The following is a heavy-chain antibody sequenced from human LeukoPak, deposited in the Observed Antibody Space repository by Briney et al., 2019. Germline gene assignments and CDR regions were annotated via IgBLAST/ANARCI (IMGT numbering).Heavy chain of an antibody. CDR3: AREGLIFQYWEGKYYFDY. V-gene: IGHV3-7*01. D-gene: IGHD1-26*01. J-gene: IGHJ4*02. Sequence: GGTLRLSCVASGFPFSSYWMSWVRQAPGKGLEWVANIKYDGTEQYYVDSVRGRFTISRDNAKNSLYLQMNSLRAEDTAVYYCAREGLIFQYWEGKYYFDYWGQGTLVTVSS. CDR1: GFPFSSYW. CDR2: IKYDGTEQ.